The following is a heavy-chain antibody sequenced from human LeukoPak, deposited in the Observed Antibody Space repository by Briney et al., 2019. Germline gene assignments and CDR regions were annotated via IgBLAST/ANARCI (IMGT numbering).Heavy chain of an antibody. J-gene: IGHJ3*01. Sequence: SETLSLTCTVSGYSISSVYFWGWMRQPPGKGLEWIGSIYHIVTTHYNPSLKRGVNISLNTPKNHFSLTLGAVTAADTAVYYCARSNGYGLVGIWGQGTMVTVSS. CDR2: IYHIVTT. CDR3: ARSNGYGLVGI. D-gene: IGHD3-10*01. V-gene: IGHV4-38-2*02. CDR1: GYSISSVYF.